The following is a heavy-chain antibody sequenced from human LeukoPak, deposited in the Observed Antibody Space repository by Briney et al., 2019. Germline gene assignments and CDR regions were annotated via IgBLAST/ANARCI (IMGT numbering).Heavy chain of an antibody. CDR3: ANFIAAADYYFDY. J-gene: IGHJ4*02. D-gene: IGHD6-13*01. V-gene: IGHV3-30*02. CDR1: GFTFSSYG. Sequence: PGVSLRLSCAASGFTFSSYGMHWVRQAPGKGLEWVVFIRYDGSNKYYADSVKGRFTISRDNSKNTLYLQMNSLRAEDTAVYYCANFIAAADYYFDYWGQGTLVTVSS. CDR2: IRYDGSNK.